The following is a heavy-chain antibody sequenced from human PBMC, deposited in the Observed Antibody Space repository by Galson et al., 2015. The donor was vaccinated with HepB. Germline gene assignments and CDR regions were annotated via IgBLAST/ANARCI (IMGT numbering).Heavy chain of an antibody. V-gene: IGHV1-69*13. J-gene: IGHJ3*02. CDR3: AGDPPDYYDSSGYDAFDI. Sequence: SVKVSCKASGGTFSSYAISWVRQAPGQGLEWMGGIIPIFGTANYAQKFQGRVTITADESTSTAYMELSSLRSEDTAVYYCAGDPPDYYDSSGYDAFDIWGQGTMVTVSS. CDR2: IIPIFGTA. D-gene: IGHD3-22*01. CDR1: GGTFSSYA.